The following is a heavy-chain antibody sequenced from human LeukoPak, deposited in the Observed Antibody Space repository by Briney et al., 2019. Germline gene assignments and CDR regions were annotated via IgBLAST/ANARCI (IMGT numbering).Heavy chain of an antibody. V-gene: IGHV4-59*01. Sequence: SETLSLTCTVSGGSISSYYWSWIRQPPGKGLEWIGYIYYSGSTNYNTSLKSRVTISVDTSKNQFSLRLSSVTAADTAVYYCAREGSRDFWSGPVYYFDYWGQGTLVTVSS. CDR2: IYYSGST. CDR1: GGSISSYY. D-gene: IGHD3-3*01. J-gene: IGHJ4*02. CDR3: AREGSRDFWSGPVYYFDY.